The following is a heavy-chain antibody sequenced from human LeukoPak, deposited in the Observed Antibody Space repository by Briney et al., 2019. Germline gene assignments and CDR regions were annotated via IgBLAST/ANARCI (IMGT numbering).Heavy chain of an antibody. CDR3: ARGYSSGWYDYYYYGMDV. Sequence: KTGGSLRLSCATSGLTFSDYYMSWIRQAPGKGLEWIGSIYYSGSTYYNPSLKSRVTISVDTSKNQFSLKLSSVTAADTAVYYCARGYSSGWYDYYYYGMDVWGQGTTVTVSS. CDR1: GLTFSDYY. D-gene: IGHD6-19*01. V-gene: IGHV4-59*05. J-gene: IGHJ6*02. CDR2: IYYSGST.